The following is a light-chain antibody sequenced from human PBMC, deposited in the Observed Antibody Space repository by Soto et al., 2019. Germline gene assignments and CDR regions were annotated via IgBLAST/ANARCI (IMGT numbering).Light chain of an antibody. CDR3: QQCDRTPPT. CDR2: AAS. J-gene: IGKJ1*01. CDR1: ESISRY. Sequence: DIQMTQSPASLSASVGDRVTITCRASESISRYLNWYQQKQGKAPKLLIYAASRLQSGVPSRFSGGGSGTYFTLTISSLQPEDFATYYCQQCDRTPPTFGQGTKVDIK. V-gene: IGKV1-39*01.